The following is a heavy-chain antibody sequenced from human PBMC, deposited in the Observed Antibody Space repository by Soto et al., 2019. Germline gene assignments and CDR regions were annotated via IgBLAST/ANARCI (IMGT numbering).Heavy chain of an antibody. Sequence: QVQLVQSGAEVKKPGSSVTVSCKASGGTFSSYTISWVRQAPGQGLEWMGRIIPILGIANYAQKFQGRVTINADKSTSTAYMELSSLRSEDTAVYYCARAVDLSGDFQHWGQGTLVTVSS. CDR1: GGTFSSYT. J-gene: IGHJ1*01. D-gene: IGHD3-9*01. CDR3: ARAVDLSGDFQH. CDR2: IIPILGIA. V-gene: IGHV1-69*02.